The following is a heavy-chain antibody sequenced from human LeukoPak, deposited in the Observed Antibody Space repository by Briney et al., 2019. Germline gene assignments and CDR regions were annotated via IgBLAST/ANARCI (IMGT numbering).Heavy chain of an antibody. CDR1: GFTFNNYA. CDR2: IDGGGDAT. V-gene: IGHV3-23*01. CDR3: ARGYDFWSGFTHFDY. J-gene: IGHJ4*02. D-gene: IGHD3-3*01. Sequence: GGSLRLSCAASGFTFNNYAMGWVRQPPGKGLEWLSAIDGGGDATKYADSVKGRFTIPRDNSKNTLYLQMGSLRAEDMAVYYCARGYDFWSGFTHFDYWGQGTLVTVSS.